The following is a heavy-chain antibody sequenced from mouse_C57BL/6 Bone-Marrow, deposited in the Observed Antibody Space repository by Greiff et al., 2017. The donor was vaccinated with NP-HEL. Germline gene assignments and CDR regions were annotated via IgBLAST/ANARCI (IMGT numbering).Heavy chain of an antibody. V-gene: IGHV1-18*01. CDR2: INPNNGGT. D-gene: IGHD2-1*01. CDR1: GYTFTDYN. CDR3: ARDSLYYGNYDAMDY. Sequence: VQLQQSGPELVKPGASVKIPCKASGYTFTDYNMDWVKQSHGKSLEWIGDINPNNGGTIYNQKFKGKATLTVDKSSSTAYMELRSLTSEDTAVYYCARDSLYYGNYDAMDYWGQGTSVTVSS. J-gene: IGHJ4*01.